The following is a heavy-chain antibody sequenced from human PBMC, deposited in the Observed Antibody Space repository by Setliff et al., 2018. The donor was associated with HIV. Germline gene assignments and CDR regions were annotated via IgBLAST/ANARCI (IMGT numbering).Heavy chain of an antibody. CDR2: ISPYNGDR. CDR1: GYNFKAYG. CDR3: ATLKEQWLSEGGFDY. V-gene: IGHV1-18*01. J-gene: IGHJ4*02. Sequence: GASVKVSCKTSGYNFKAYGISWVRQAPGQGLEWVGWISPYNGDRRFAQKLQGRVTLTTDTSTDTAYMELRTLRSDDTAVYYCATLKEQWLSEGGFDYWGQGTLVTVSS. D-gene: IGHD6-19*01.